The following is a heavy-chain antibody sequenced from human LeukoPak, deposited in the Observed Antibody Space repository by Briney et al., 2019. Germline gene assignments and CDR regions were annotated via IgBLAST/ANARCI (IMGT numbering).Heavy chain of an antibody. D-gene: IGHD6-19*01. Sequence: GGSLRLSCAGSGFIFNSYAMRWVRQPPGKGLEWVSGISRNSGSIDYADSVKGRFTISRDNAKNSLYLQMNSLRVEDTAFYYCAKDNRRHYTSGPNPDSLHWGQGALVTVSS. J-gene: IGHJ4*02. CDR2: ISRNSGSI. V-gene: IGHV3-9*01. CDR3: AKDNRRHYTSGPNPDSLH. CDR1: GFIFNSYA.